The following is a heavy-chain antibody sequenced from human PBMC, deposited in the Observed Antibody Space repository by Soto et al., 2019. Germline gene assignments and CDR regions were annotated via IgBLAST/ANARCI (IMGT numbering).Heavy chain of an antibody. CDR3: ARTYYYDSSGYYQLHY. V-gene: IGHV3-30-3*01. CDR2: ISYDGSNK. J-gene: IGHJ4*02. D-gene: IGHD3-22*01. Sequence: GRSMRLSCLASGFTFSSYAMHWVRPAPGKGLVRVAAISYDGSNKYYADSVKGRFTISRDNSKNTLYLQFNSLRAEDTAVYDCARTYYYDSSGYYQLHYWGRGTLVTVSS. CDR1: GFTFSSYA.